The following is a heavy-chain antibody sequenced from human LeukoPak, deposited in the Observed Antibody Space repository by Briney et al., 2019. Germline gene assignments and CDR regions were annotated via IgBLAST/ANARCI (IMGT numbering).Heavy chain of an antibody. V-gene: IGHV2-5*02. CDR2: LYWDDDK. D-gene: IGHD2-2*01. CDR3: ARRCSGPSCYVY. CDR1: GISPSTPGVG. Sequence: SGPTLAKPPQTLTLTGRFSGISPSTPGVGVGWIRQPPGKALEWLALLYWDDDKRYSPSLNSRLTITKDTSKNQVVLTMTNMDPVDTATYYCARRCSGPSCYVYWGQGTLVTVSS. J-gene: IGHJ4*02.